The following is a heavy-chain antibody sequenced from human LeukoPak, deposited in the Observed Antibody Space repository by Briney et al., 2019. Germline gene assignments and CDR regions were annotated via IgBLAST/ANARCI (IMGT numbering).Heavy chain of an antibody. CDR3: ARGAPQLLLWFGELLYRGYFDY. V-gene: IGHV4-34*01. D-gene: IGHD3-10*01. CDR1: GGSFSGYY. Sequence: SETLSLTCAVYGGSFSGYYWSWLRQPPGKGLEWIGEINHSGSTNYNPSLKSRVPISVDTSKSQFSLKLSSVTAADTAVYYCARGAPQLLLWFGELLYRGYFDYWGQGTLVTVSS. J-gene: IGHJ4*02. CDR2: INHSGST.